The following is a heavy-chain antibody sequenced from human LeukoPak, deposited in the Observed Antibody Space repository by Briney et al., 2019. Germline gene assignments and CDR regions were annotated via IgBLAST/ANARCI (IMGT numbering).Heavy chain of an antibody. CDR3: AREPGYMDV. D-gene: IGHD7-27*01. CDR1: GFTFSSYG. J-gene: IGHJ6*03. V-gene: IGHV3-30*03. CDR2: ISYDGSNK. Sequence: GGSLRLSCAASGFTFSSYGMHWVRQAPGKGLEWVAVISYDGSNKYYADSVKGRFTISRDNSKNTLYLQMNSLRAEDTAVYYCAREPGYMDVWGKGTTVTVSS.